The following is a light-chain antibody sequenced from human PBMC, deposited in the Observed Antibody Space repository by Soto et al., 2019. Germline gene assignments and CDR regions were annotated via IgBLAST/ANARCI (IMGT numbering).Light chain of an antibody. V-gene: IGKV3-11*01. CDR1: QSVSSY. CDR2: DAS. J-gene: IGKJ4*01. CDR3: QQSSNWPPVT. Sequence: EIVLTQSPATLSLSPGERATLSCRASQSVSSYLAWYQQKPGQAPRLLIYDASNRATGIPARFSGSGSGTDFTLTISRLEPEDFAISYCQQSSNWPPVTFGGGTKVEIK.